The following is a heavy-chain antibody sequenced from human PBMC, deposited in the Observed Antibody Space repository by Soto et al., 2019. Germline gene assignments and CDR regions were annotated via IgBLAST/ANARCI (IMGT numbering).Heavy chain of an antibody. CDR3: ARHVGVPGTRGFDY. V-gene: IGHV4-4*02. CDR2: VVHWGTS. CDR1: GASITDNNW. Sequence: QVQLQESGPGLVKPSETLSLTCAVSGASITDNNWWSWVRQSPGKGLEWIGEVVHWGTSNYNPSLGGRVTVSMDRSKDQVSLTLISVTAADSAVYYCARHVGVPGTRGFDYWGQGILVTVSS. J-gene: IGHJ4*02. D-gene: IGHD6-19*01.